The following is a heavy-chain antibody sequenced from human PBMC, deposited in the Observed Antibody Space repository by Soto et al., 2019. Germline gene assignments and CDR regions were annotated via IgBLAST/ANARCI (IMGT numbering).Heavy chain of an antibody. D-gene: IGHD2-15*01. CDR2: IYPGDSDT. J-gene: IGHJ4*02. CDR3: ARPPLPGYSIHFNS. CDR1: GYSFTDYW. V-gene: IGHV5-51*01. Sequence: LKISCKGSGYSFTDYWIGWVRQMPGKGLEWMGIIYPGDSDTRYSPSFQGQVTISADRSTGTAFLQWRSLKASDTALYYCARPPLPGYSIHFNSWGQGTLVTVSS.